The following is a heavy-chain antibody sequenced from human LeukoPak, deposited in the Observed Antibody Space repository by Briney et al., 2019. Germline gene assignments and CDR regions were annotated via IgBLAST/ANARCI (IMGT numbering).Heavy chain of an antibody. Sequence: ASVKVSCKASGYTFNGYYMHWGRQAPGQGLGSMGCINSNSGARNYGQKFQGRVTMSRDTAINTAYMELTSLTSDDTGVYYCARGRGGATTGLDHWGQGTLVTVSS. J-gene: IGHJ4*02. D-gene: IGHD1-26*01. CDR2: INSNSGAR. CDR3: ARGRGGATTGLDH. V-gene: IGHV1-2*02. CDR1: GYTFNGYY.